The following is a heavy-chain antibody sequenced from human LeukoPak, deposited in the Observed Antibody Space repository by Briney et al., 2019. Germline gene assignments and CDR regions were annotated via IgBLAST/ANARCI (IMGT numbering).Heavy chain of an antibody. J-gene: IGHJ6*03. CDR1: GGAISSYY. Sequence: SEALSLTCTVSGGAISSYYWSWIRQPPGKGLEWSGYIYYSGSTNYNPSLKSRVTISVDTSKNQFSLKLSSVTAADTAVYYCASMGYYYYMDVWGKGTTVTVSS. V-gene: IGHV4-59*01. D-gene: IGHD3-10*01. CDR2: IYYSGST. CDR3: ASMGYYYYMDV.